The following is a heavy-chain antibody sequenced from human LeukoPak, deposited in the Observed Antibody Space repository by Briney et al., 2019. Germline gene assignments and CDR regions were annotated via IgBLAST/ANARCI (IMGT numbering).Heavy chain of an antibody. D-gene: IGHD3-10*01. J-gene: IGHJ5*02. V-gene: IGHV3-30*12. Sequence: PGRSLRLSCAASGFTFTTYGFHWVRQAPGKGLEWVALMTYDGSKQYYADSVKGRFTISRDNAENSLYLQMNSLRAEDTAVYYCAREAYYYGSGSSWFDPWGQGTLVTVSS. CDR2: MTYDGSKQ. CDR3: AREAYYYGSGSSWFDP. CDR1: GFTFTTYG.